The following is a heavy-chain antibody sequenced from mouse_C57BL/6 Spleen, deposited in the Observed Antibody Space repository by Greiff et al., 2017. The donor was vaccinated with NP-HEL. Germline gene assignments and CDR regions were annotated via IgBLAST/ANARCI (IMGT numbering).Heavy chain of an antibody. D-gene: IGHD1-1*01. CDR2: IDPNSGGT. J-gene: IGHJ1*03. V-gene: IGHV1-72*01. CDR1: GYTFTSYW. CDR3: ARANFNTTVAQV. Sequence: QVQLQQPGPELVKPGASVKLSCKASGYTFTSYWMHWVKQRPGRGLEWIGRIDPNSGGTKYNEKFKSKATLTVDKPSSTAYMQLSSLTSEDSAVEYCARANFNTTVAQVWGKGTTVTVSS.